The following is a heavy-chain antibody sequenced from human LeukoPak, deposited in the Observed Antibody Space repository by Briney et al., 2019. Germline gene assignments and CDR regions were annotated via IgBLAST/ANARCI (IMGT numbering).Heavy chain of an antibody. D-gene: IGHD4-11*01. CDR1: GFTFRNYG. CDR3: ATARDSNSNRGLYMDV. J-gene: IGHJ6*03. CDR2: IWYDGSNK. Sequence: PGGSLRPSCAASGFTFRNYGMHWVRQVPGKGLEWVAVIWYDGSNKYYADSVKGRFTISGDNSKNTLYLQINSLRAEDTAVYYCATARDSNSNRGLYMDVWGKGTTVTVSS. V-gene: IGHV3-33*01.